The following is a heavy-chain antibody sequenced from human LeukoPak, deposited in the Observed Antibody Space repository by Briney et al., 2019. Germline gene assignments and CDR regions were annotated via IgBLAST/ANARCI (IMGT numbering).Heavy chain of an antibody. Sequence: ASVKVSCKASGYTFTSYDINWVRQATGQGLEWMGWMNPNSGNTGYAQKFQGRVTMTRNTSISTAYMELSSLRSEDTAVYYCAGAHRGFTMVRGVIIWRHYYYYGMDVWGQGTTVTVSS. CDR1: GYTFTSYD. D-gene: IGHD3-10*01. CDR2: MNPNSGNT. V-gene: IGHV1-8*01. J-gene: IGHJ6*02. CDR3: AGAHRGFTMVRGVIIWRHYYYYGMDV.